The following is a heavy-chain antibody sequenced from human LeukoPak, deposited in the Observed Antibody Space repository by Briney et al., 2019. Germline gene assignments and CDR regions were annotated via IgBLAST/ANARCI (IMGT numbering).Heavy chain of an antibody. CDR1: GFNFNTET. Sequence: GGSLRLSCAASGFNFNTETMNWVRQAPGKGLEWLSSIDSSSSSKFYAHSVRGRFIISRDNARKSLYLQMNSVTAEDTAVYFCLRGDRSDFWGQGTLLVVSS. V-gene: IGHV3-21*01. J-gene: IGHJ4*02. CDR3: LRGDRSDF. D-gene: IGHD3-3*01. CDR2: IDSSSSSK.